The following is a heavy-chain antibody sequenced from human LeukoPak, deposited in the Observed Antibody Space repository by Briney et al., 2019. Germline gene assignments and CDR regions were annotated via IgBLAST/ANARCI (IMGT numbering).Heavy chain of an antibody. V-gene: IGHV3-23*01. CDR1: GFTFSSYA. CDR3: VRACRYGSGSYYNSYYFDY. Sequence: SGGSLRLSCAASGFTFSSYAMSWVRQAPGKGLEWVSAISGSGGSTYYADSVKGRFTISRDNSKNTLYLQMNSLRAEDTAVYYCVRACRYGSGSYYNSYYFDYWGQGTLVTVSS. J-gene: IGHJ4*02. CDR2: ISGSGGST. D-gene: IGHD3-10*01.